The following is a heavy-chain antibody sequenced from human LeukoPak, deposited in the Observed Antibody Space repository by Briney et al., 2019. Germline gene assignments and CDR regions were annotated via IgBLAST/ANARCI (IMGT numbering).Heavy chain of an antibody. J-gene: IGHJ4*02. D-gene: IGHD5-24*01. V-gene: IGHV3-30*18. CDR1: GFTFSSYG. Sequence: AGRSLRLSCAAPGFTFSSYGMHWVRQAPGMGLEWVAIISYDGSNKYYADSVKGRFTISRDNSRNTLYLQMNSLRAEDTALYYCAKVRVDAYISPNDYWGQGTLVTVSS. CDR3: AKVRVDAYISPNDY. CDR2: ISYDGSNK.